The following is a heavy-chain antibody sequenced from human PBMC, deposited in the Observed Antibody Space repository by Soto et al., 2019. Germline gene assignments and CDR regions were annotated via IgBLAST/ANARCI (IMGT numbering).Heavy chain of an antibody. J-gene: IGHJ6*02. CDR3: AFAYNYGDYYYYGMDV. CDR1: GYSFAGYW. CDR2: IDPSDSDT. Sequence: XASLKISCKGCGYSFAGYWITWVRQKPGKGLEWMGRIDPSDSDTRYSPSFQGQVTISADKSISTAYLQWSSLKASDTAMYYCAFAYNYGDYYYYGMDVWGQGTTVTASS. D-gene: IGHD1-1*01. V-gene: IGHV5-10-1*04.